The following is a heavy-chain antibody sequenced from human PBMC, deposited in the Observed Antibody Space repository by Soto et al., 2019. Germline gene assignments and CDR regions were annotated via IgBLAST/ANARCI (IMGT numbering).Heavy chain of an antibody. CDR3: ARDRASFWSGYSGYMDV. CDR2: ISAYNGNT. Sequence: ASVKVSCKASGYTFTSYAMHWVRQAPGQGLEWMGWISAYNGNTNYAQKLQGRVTMTTDTSTSTAYMELRSLRSDDTAVYYCARDRASFWSGYSGYMDVWGKGTTVTVSS. CDR1: GYTFTSYA. D-gene: IGHD3-3*01. J-gene: IGHJ6*03. V-gene: IGHV1-18*01.